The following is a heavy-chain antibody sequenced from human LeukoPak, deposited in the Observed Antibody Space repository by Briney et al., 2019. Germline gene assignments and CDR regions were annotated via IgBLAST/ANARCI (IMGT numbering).Heavy chain of an antibody. Sequence: SETLSLTCAVYGGSFSGYYWSWIRQPPGKGLEWIGYIYYSGSTNYNPSLKSRVTISVDTSKNQFSLKLSSVTAADTAVYYCATFDYWGQGTLVTVSS. CDR1: GGSFSGYY. CDR3: ATFDY. CDR2: IYYSGST. J-gene: IGHJ4*02. V-gene: IGHV4-59*01.